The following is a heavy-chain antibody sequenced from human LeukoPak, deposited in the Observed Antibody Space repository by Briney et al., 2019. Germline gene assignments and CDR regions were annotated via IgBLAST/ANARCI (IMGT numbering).Heavy chain of an antibody. J-gene: IGHJ5*02. CDR1: GFTFNNAW. CDR2: ISGSGGST. V-gene: IGHV3-23*01. D-gene: IGHD6-19*01. CDR3: AKDRGAVAGNWFDP. Sequence: GGSLRLSCATSGFTFNNAWMSWVRQAPGKGLEWVSAISGSGGSTYYADSVEGRFTISRDNSKNTLYLQMNSLRAEDKAVYYCAKDRGAVAGNWFDPWGQGTLVTVSS.